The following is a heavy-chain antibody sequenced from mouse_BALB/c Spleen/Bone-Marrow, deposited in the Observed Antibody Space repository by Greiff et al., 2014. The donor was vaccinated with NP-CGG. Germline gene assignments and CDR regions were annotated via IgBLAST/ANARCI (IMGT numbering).Heavy chain of an antibody. CDR1: GFSLTSYG. D-gene: IGHD1-1*01. CDR2: IWAGGST. CDR3: AREGGYYYGSRVAWFAY. Sequence: VKLEESGPGLVAPSQSLSITCTVSGFSLTSYGVHWVRQPPGKGLEWLGVIWAGGSTNYNSALMSRLSISKDNSKSQVFLKMNSLQTDDTAKYYCAREGGYYYGSRVAWFAYWGQGTLVTVSA. V-gene: IGHV2-9*02. J-gene: IGHJ3*01.